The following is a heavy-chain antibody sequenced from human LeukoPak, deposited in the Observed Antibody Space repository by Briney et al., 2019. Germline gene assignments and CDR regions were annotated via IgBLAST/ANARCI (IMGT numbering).Heavy chain of an antibody. J-gene: IGHJ3*02. V-gene: IGHV4-59*02. CDR1: GGSVSDYY. D-gene: IGHD3-10*01. CDR3: AKSNGYGLVDI. CDR2: IYYTGST. Sequence: PSETLSLTCTISGGSVSDYYWSWIRQSPGKGLEWIGYIYYTGSTTYNPSLKSRVTMSADTSRNQFSLKLNSVTAADTAVYYCAKSNGYGLVDIWGQGTMVTVSS.